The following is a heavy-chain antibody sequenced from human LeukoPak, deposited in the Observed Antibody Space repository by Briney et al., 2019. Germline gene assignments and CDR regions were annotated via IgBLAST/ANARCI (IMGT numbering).Heavy chain of an antibody. J-gene: IGHJ6*03. D-gene: IGHD6-13*01. CDR1: GFTFSSYG. Sequence: SGGSLRLSCAASGFTFSSYGMSWVRQAPGKGLEWVSAISGSGGSTYYADSVKGRFTISRDNSKNTLYLQMNSLRAEDTAVYYCASRPLSSSWYYYYYYMDVWGKGTTVTISS. V-gene: IGHV3-23*01. CDR2: ISGSGGST. CDR3: ASRPLSSSWYYYYYYMDV.